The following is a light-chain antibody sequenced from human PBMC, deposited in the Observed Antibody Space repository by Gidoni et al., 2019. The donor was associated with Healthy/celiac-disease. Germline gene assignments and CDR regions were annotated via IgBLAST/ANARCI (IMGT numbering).Light chain of an antibody. J-gene: IGKJ2*01. CDR3: QQYGSSPYT. CDR2: GAS. CDR1: QSVSSSY. V-gene: IGKV3-20*01. Sequence: EIVLTQSPGTLSSSPGARATLSCRASQSVSSSYLAWYQQKPGQDPRLLIYGASSRATGIPDRFSGSGSGTDFTLTISRLEPEDFAVYYCQQYGSSPYTFGQGTRLKIK.